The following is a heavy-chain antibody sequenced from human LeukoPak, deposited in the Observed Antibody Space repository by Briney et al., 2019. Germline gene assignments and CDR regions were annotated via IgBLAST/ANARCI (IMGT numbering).Heavy chain of an antibody. CDR2: ISAYNGNT. CDR3: ASNPRYCSSTSCYIGY. J-gene: IGHJ4*02. CDR1: GYTFTSYG. Sequence: ASVKVSCKASGYTFTSYGISWVRQAPGQGLEWMGWISAYNGNTNYAQKLQGRVTMTTDTSTSTAYMELRSLRSDDTAVYYCASNPRYCSSTSCYIGYWGQGTLVTVSS. D-gene: IGHD2-2*02. V-gene: IGHV1-18*01.